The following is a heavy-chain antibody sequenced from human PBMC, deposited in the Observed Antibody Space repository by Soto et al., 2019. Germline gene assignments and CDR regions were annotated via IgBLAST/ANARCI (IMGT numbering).Heavy chain of an antibody. Sequence: GGSLRLSCAASGFTFSSYAMSWVRQAPGKGLEWVSAISGSGGSTYYADSVKARFTISRDNSKSTLYLQMNSLRAEDTAVYYCAKSPLNVVIPAATGPFDYWGQGTLVTVSS. J-gene: IGHJ4*02. CDR3: AKSPLNVVIPAATGPFDY. V-gene: IGHV3-23*01. D-gene: IGHD2-2*01. CDR1: GFTFSSYA. CDR2: ISGSGGST.